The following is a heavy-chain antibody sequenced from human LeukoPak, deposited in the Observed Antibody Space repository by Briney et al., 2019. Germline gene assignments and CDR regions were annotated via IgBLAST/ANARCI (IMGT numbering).Heavy chain of an antibody. Sequence: PSETLSLTCAVSGYSISSSNWWGWIRQPPGKGLEWIGYIYYSGSTYYNPSLKSRVTMSVDTSKNQFSLKLSSVTAADTAVYYCASYTYSYGGVDAFDIWGQGTMVTVSS. CDR3: ASYTYSYGGVDAFDI. CDR1: GYSISSSNW. D-gene: IGHD5-18*01. CDR2: IYYSGST. V-gene: IGHV4-28*01. J-gene: IGHJ3*02.